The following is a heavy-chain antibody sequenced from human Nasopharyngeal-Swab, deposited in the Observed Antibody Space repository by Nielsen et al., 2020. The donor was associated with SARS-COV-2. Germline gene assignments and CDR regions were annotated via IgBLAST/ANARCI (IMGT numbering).Heavy chain of an antibody. D-gene: IGHD6-13*01. CDR2: IYYSGST. V-gene: IGHV4-59*01. J-gene: IGHJ4*02. CDR3: ARGRAAAVDY. Sequence: WIPQPPGKGLEWIGYIYYSGSTNYNPSLKSRVTISVDTSKNQFSLKLSSVTAADTAVYYCARGRAAAVDYWGQGTLVTVSS.